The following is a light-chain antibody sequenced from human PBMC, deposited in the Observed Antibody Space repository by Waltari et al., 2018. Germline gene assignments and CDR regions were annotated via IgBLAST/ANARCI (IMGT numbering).Light chain of an antibody. CDR1: SLRSYY. CDR3: NSRDSSGNHLV. CDR2: GKN. Sequence: SSELTQDPAVSVALGQTVRITCQGDSLRSYYASWYQQKPGQAPVLVIYGKNNRPSGIPDRVSSSSSGNTSSLTITGAQAEDGADYYCNSRDSSGNHLVFGGGTKLTVL. V-gene: IGLV3-19*01. J-gene: IGLJ2*01.